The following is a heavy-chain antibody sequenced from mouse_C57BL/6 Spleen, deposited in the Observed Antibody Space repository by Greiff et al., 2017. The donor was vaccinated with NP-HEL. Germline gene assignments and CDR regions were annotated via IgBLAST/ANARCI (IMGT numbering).Heavy chain of an antibody. J-gene: IGHJ2*01. CDR1: GYTFTSYW. Sequence: QVQLQQPGAELVKPGASVKSSCKASGYTFTSYWMHWVKQRPGQGLEWIGMIHPNSGSTNYNEKFKSKATLTVDKSSSTAYMQLSSLTSEDSAVYYCARSLLYGSSPRYFDYWGQGTTLTVSS. D-gene: IGHD1-1*01. V-gene: IGHV1-64*01. CDR3: ARSLLYGSSPRYFDY. CDR2: IHPNSGST.